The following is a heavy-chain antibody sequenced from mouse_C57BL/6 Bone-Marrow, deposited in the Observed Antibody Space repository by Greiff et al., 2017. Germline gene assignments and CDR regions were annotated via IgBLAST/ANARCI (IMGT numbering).Heavy chain of an antibody. CDR1: GFTFTDYY. V-gene: IGHV7-3*01. CDR3: ARYGKLDPGFAY. CDR2: IRNKANGYTT. J-gene: IGHJ3*01. Sequence: EVMLVESGGGLVQPGGSLSLSCAASGFTFTDYYMSWVRQPPGKALEWLGFIRNKANGYTTEYSASVKGRFTISRDTSQSILYRQMNALRAEDSATYYGARYGKLDPGFAYWGQGTLVTVSA.